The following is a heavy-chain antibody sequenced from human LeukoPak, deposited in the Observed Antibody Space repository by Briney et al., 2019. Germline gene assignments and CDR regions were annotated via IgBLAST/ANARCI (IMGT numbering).Heavy chain of an antibody. V-gene: IGHV4-59*08. CDR1: GNSISSYY. D-gene: IGHD2-8*02. J-gene: IGHJ4*02. CDR2: ISYSGFT. CDR3: AGHHPRNTVDF. Sequence: SETLSLTCTVSGNSISSYYWSWIRQPPGKGLEWIGYISYSGFTNYNPSLKSRVTISLDTSKNQFSLKLTSVTAADTAVYYCAGHHPRNTVDFWGQGTLVTVSS.